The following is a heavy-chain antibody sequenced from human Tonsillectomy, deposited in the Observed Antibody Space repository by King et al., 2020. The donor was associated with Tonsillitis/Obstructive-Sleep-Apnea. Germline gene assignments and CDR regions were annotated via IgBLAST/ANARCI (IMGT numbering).Heavy chain of an antibody. CDR2: IRSKTYGGTT. Sequence: VQLVESGGGLVQPGRSLRLSCTASGFTFGDYGMSWVRQAPGKGLEGVGFIRSKTYGGTTEYAASVKGRFTISRDDSKSIAYLQMKSLKTEDTAMYYCARVIVVVPAAPDYWGQGTLVTVSS. J-gene: IGHJ4*02. CDR3: ARVIVVVPAAPDY. V-gene: IGHV3-49*04. CDR1: GFTFGDYG. D-gene: IGHD2-2*01.